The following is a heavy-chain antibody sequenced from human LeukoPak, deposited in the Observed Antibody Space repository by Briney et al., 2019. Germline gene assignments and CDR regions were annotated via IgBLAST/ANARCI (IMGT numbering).Heavy chain of an antibody. V-gene: IGHV4-34*01. Sequence: SETLSLTCAVYGGSFSGYYWSWIRQPPGKGLEWIGEINHSGSTNYNPSLKSRVTISVDTSKNQFSLKLSSVTAADTAVYYCARLGITIFGVAFYYYYMDVWGKGTTVTVPS. CDR1: GGSFSGYY. J-gene: IGHJ6*03. D-gene: IGHD3-3*01. CDR2: INHSGST. CDR3: ARLGITIFGVAFYYYYMDV.